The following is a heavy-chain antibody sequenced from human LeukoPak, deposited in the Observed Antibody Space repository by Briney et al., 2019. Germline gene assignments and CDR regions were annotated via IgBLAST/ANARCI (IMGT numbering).Heavy chain of an antibody. D-gene: IGHD3-22*01. J-gene: IGHJ4*02. V-gene: IGHV3-11*04. CDR2: ISSSGSTI. CDR3: RYYDSSGYYKTDY. CDR1: GFTFSDYY. Sequence: PGGSLRLSCAASGFTFSDYYMSWIRQAPGKGLEWVSYISSSGSTIYYADSVKGRFTISRDNAKNSLYLQMNSLRAEDTAVYYCRYYDSSGYYKTDYWGQGTLVTVSS.